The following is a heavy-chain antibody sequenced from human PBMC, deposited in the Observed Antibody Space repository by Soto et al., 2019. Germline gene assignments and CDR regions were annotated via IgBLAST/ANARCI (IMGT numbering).Heavy chain of an antibody. V-gene: IGHV4-4*07. CDR3: ARGPVVVIKGWHWFDP. J-gene: IGHJ5*02. CDR2: IYTSGST. CDR1: GGSISIYY. Sequence: PSETLSLTCTFSGGSISIYYWSWIRQPAGKGLEWIGRIYTSGSTNYNPSLKSRVTMSVDTSKNQFSLKLSSVTAADTAVYYCARGPVVVIKGWHWFDPWGQGTLVTVSS. D-gene: IGHD3-22*01.